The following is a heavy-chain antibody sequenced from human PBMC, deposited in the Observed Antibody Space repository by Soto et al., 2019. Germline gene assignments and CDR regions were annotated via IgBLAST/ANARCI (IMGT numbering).Heavy chain of an antibody. CDR3: AREQRLLTGDYYYGMDV. D-gene: IGHD1-26*01. CDR1: GFTFVTYG. V-gene: IGHV1-18*01. J-gene: IGHJ6*02. Sequence: QVQLVQSGAEVKKPGASVKVSCKASGFTFVTYGITWVRQAPGQGLEWMGWISPYNGHTIYAQKFQGRVTMTTDTSTSTAYLELRSLRSDDTAVYYCAREQRLLTGDYYYGMDVWGQGTTVTVSS. CDR2: ISPYNGHT.